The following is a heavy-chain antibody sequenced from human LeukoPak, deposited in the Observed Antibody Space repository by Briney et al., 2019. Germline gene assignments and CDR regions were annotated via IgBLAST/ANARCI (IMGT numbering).Heavy chain of an antibody. D-gene: IGHD3-3*01. Sequence: GGSLRLSCVASDLTFSNYAMSWVRQSPGKGLEWVSSISASSDTTHYADSVKGRFSISRDNSKTTLWLQMNSLRAEDAAEYYCAGELLVYDFWSGYDTTRAMDVWGQGTTVTVSS. CDR2: ISASSDTT. V-gene: IGHV3-23*01. CDR1: DLTFSNYA. J-gene: IGHJ6*02. CDR3: AGELLVYDFWSGYDTTRAMDV.